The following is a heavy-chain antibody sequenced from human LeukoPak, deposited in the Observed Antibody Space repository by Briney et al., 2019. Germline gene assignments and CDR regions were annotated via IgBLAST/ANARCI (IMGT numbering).Heavy chain of an antibody. CDR1: GFRFDDNA. V-gene: IGHV3-49*04. CDR3: TKLHFHDSSGYYTLLPLGAFDI. Sequence: GGSLRLSCVTSGFRFDDNAMSWVRQAPGKGLEWAGLIRSNVFGGTTEYAASVRGRFSISRDDSKSIAYLQMNSLKTEDSAIYYCTKLHFHDSSGYYTLLPLGAFDIWGQGTMVTVSS. CDR2: IRSNVFGGTT. D-gene: IGHD3-22*01. J-gene: IGHJ3*02.